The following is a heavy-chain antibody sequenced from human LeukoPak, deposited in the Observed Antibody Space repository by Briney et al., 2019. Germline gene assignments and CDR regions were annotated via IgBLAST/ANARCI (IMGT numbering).Heavy chain of an antibody. V-gene: IGHV3-15*01. J-gene: IGHJ4*02. CDR1: GFTFSNAW. Sequence: GGSLRLSCAASGFTFSNAWMSWVRLAPGKGLEWVGRIKSKTDGGTTDYAAPVKGRFTISRDDSKNTLYLQMNSLKTEDTAVYYCTTSPTFGGANYWGQGTPVTVSS. CDR2: IKSKTDGGTT. CDR3: TTSPTFGGANY. D-gene: IGHD3-16*01.